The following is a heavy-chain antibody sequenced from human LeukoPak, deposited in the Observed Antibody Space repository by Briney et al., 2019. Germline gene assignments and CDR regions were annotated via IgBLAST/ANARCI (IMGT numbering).Heavy chain of an antibody. D-gene: IGHD3-3*01. CDR1: GFTFSSYA. V-gene: IGHV3-23*01. J-gene: IGHJ4*02. CDR3: AKDSGYDFWSGYLIFDY. Sequence: GGSLRLSCAASGFTFSSYAMSWVRQAPGKGLEWVSAISGSGGSTYYADSVKGRFTISRDNSKNTLYLQMNSLRAEDTAVYYCAKDSGYDFWSGYLIFDYWGQGTLVTVSS. CDR2: ISGSGGST.